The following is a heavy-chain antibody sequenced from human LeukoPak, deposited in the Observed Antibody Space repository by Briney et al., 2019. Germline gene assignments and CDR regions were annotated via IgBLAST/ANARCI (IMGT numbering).Heavy chain of an antibody. CDR1: GGSISSYY. J-gene: IGHJ6*03. Sequence: ASETLSLTCTVSGGSISSYYWSWIRQPPGKGLEWIGYIYYSGSTNYNPSLKSRVTISVDTSKNQFSLKLSSVTAADTAVYYCARGSRIRYYYYYMDVWGKGTTVTVSS. D-gene: IGHD2-21*01. V-gene: IGHV4-59*01. CDR2: IYYSGST. CDR3: ARGSRIRYYYYYMDV.